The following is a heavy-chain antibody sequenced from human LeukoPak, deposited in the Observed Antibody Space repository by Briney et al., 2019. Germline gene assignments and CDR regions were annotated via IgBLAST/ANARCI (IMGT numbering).Heavy chain of an antibody. CDR2: INHSGST. CDR1: GGSFSGYY. V-gene: IGHV4-34*01. Sequence: SETLSLTCAVYGGSFSGYYWSWIRQPPGKGLEWIGEINHSGSTNYNPSLKSRVTISVDTSKNQFSLKLSSVTAADTAVYYCAKVVAATHPSYFDYWGRGTLVTVSS. CDR3: AKVVAATHPSYFDY. D-gene: IGHD2-15*01. J-gene: IGHJ4*01.